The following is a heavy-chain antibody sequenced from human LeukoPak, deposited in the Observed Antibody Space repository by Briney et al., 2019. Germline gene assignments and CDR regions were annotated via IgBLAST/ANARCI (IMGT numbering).Heavy chain of an antibody. CDR2: ISGSGGST. CDR3: AKEAGSGSYYYYGMDV. J-gene: IGHJ6*02. V-gene: IGHV3-23*01. Sequence: GGSLRLSCAASGFTFSSYAMSWVRQAPGKGLEWVSAISGSGGSTYYADSVKGRFTISRDNSKNTLYLQMNSLRAEDTAVYYCAKEAGSGSYYYYGMDVWGQGTTVTVSS. CDR1: GFTFSSYA. D-gene: IGHD3-10*01.